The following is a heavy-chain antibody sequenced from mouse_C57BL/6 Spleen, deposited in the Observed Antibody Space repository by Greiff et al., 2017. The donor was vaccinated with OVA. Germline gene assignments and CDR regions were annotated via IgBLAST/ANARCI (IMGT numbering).Heavy chain of an antibody. CDR3: TTGGGDY. D-gene: IGHD1-1*02. V-gene: IGHV14-4*01. CDR2: IDPENGDT. Sequence: EVQRMESGAELVRPGASVKLSCTASGFNIKDDYMHWVKQRPEQGLEWIGWIDPENGDTEYASKFQGKATITADTSSNTAYLQLSSLTSEDTAVYYCTTGGGDYWGQGTTLTVSS. J-gene: IGHJ2*01. CDR1: GFNIKDDY.